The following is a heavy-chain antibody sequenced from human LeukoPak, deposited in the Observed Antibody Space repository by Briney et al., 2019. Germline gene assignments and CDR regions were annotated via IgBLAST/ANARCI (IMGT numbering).Heavy chain of an antibody. CDR1: GFTFSSYW. CDR2: IKQDASET. V-gene: IGHV3-7*01. Sequence: GGSLRLSCAASGFTFSSYWMSWVRQAPGKGLEWMASIKQDASETRYVDSVKGRFTILRDNTETSLFLHMNSLRAEDTAVYYCARYGLGDTFDIWGQGTMVTVSS. D-gene: IGHD4-17*01. CDR3: ARYGLGDTFDI. J-gene: IGHJ3*02.